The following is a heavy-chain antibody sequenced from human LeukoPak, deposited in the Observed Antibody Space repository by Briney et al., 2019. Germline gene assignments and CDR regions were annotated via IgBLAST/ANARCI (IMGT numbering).Heavy chain of an antibody. CDR1: GGSISSYY. J-gene: IGHJ4*02. CDR3: ATHSSGKYYFDY. Sequence: PSESLSLTCTVSGGSISSYYWSWIRQPPGKGLEWIGYIYYSGSTNYNPSLKSRVTISVDTSKNQFSLKLSSVTAADTAVYYCATHSSGKYYFDYWGQGTLVTVSS. V-gene: IGHV4-59*12. CDR2: IYYSGST. D-gene: IGHD3-22*01.